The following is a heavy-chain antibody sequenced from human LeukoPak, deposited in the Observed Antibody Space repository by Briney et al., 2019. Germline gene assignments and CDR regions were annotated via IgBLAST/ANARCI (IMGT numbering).Heavy chain of an antibody. J-gene: IGHJ5*02. CDR3: ARGHLGLSP. V-gene: IGHV4-59*01. Sequence: SETLSLTCTVSGGSISGYSWTWIRQPPGQGLEWIGYFHNSRTTSYTPSLTGRVTISVDTAMDQISLKLNSVTAADTAVYYCARGHLGLSPWGQGTLVTVSS. D-gene: IGHD3-10*01. CDR1: GGSISGYS. CDR2: FHNSRTT.